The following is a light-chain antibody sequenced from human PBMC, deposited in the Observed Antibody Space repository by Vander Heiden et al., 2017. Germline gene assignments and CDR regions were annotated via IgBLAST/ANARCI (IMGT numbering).Light chain of an antibody. CDR3: MQHTHWPRT. CDR1: QSHVSGDGHTY. V-gene: IGKV2-30*01. Sequence: VVLPQSPLSLPVPIGTPASISLRSSQSHVSGDGHTYLNWFHQRPGQSPRRLVYMVSFRDSGVPDRFSGSGPCNDFTLKISRVEAEDIGLYYCMQHTHWPRTFGQGTKLEI. CDR2: MVS. J-gene: IGKJ2*02.